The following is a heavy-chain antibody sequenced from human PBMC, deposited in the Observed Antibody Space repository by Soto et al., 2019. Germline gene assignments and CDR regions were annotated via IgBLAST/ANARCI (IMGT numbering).Heavy chain of an antibody. J-gene: IGHJ6*02. CDR3: TSGELPPSLWNYYYGMDV. CDR2: ISSSSSYI. V-gene: IGHV3-21*01. Sequence: EVQLVESGGGLVKPGGSLRLSCAASGFTFSSYSMNWVRQAPGKGLEWVSSISSSSSYIYYADSVKGRFTISRDNAKNSLYLQMNSLRDEDTAVYYCTSGELPPSLWNYYYGMDVWGQGTTVTVSS. CDR1: GFTFSSYS. D-gene: IGHD1-26*01.